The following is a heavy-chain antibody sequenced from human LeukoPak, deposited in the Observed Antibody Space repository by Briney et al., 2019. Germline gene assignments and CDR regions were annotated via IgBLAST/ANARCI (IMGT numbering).Heavy chain of an antibody. J-gene: IGHJ4*02. Sequence: PGGSLRLSRAASGFIFSGYWMTWVRQAPGKGLEWVANMKQDGSERYYVDPVKGRFTIARDNDKSSLYLQMNSLRVEDTAVYYCARYLDFRADYYFDYRGQRTLVTVA. V-gene: IGHV3-7*01. D-gene: IGHD3/OR15-3a*01. CDR3: ARYLDFRADYYFDY. CDR2: MKQDGSER. CDR1: GFIFSGYW.